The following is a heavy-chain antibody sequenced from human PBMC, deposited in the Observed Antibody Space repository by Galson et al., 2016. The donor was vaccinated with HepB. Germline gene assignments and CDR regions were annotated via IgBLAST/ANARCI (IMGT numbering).Heavy chain of an antibody. D-gene: IGHD1-26*01. CDR2: VASDGSFQ. CDR3: ARESLPRGAGGLDY. J-gene: IGHJ4*02. Sequence: SLRLSCAASGFTFSDYAMHWVRQAPGKGLEWVAVVASDGSFQYYGDSVKGRFTISRDKSKNTLSLQMNSLSTEDTALYYCARESLPRGAGGLDYWGQGALVTVSS. CDR1: GFTFSDYA. V-gene: IGHV3-30*04.